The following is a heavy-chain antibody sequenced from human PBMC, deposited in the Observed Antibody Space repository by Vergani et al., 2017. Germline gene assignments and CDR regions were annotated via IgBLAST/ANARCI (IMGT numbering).Heavy chain of an antibody. CDR3: AKYLRDSTDGLPDS. Sequence: VHLLESGGGLIQPGGSLRISCAASGFTFDNYAMTWIRQAPGKGLEWLAYIGKDGINTRYRDAVKGRFTVSRDNSKDILYLQMDSLRSEDTALYYCAKYLRDSTDGLPDSWGPGTLVIVSS. CDR2: IGKDGINT. V-gene: IGHV3-30*02. D-gene: IGHD2-21*02. CDR1: GFTFDNYA. J-gene: IGHJ4*02.